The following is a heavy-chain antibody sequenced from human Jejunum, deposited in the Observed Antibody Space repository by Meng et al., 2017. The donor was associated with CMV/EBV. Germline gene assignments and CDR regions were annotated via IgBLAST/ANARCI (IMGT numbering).Heavy chain of an antibody. CDR1: RFTFSDYY. CDR2: ISLSGSTT. V-gene: IGHV3-11*01. CDR3: ARRRDYFDY. Sequence: SSAASRFTFSDYYMSWIRQAPGKGLEWLSYISLSGSTTHYADSVKGRFTISRDNAKNSLYLQMDSLRAEDTAVYYCARRRDYFDYWGQGALVTVSS. J-gene: IGHJ4*02.